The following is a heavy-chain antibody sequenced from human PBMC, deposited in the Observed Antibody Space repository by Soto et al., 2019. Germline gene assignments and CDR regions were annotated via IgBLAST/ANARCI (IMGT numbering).Heavy chain of an antibody. CDR2: ISAYNGNT. J-gene: IGHJ3*02. Sequence: ASVKVSCKASGYTFTSYGISWVRQAPGQGLEWMGWISAYNGNTNYAQKLQGRVTMTTDTSTSTAYMELRSLRSDDTDVYYCARVLSVKEMAKITAFDIWGQGTMVTVSS. D-gene: IGHD5-12*01. CDR3: ARVLSVKEMAKITAFDI. V-gene: IGHV1-18*01. CDR1: GYTFTSYG.